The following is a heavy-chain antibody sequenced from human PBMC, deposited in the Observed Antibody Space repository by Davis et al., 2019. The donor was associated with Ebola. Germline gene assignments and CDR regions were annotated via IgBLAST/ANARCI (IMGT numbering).Heavy chain of an antibody. D-gene: IGHD4-11*01. Sequence: PGGSLRLSCAASEFTFSNYDMHWVRQTTGKGLEWVSGIGTLGDTFYPGSVKGRFTISRDNAKTSLYLQMNNLRDEDSAVYYCARDKLSNYTSGSHHWYFDLWGRGTLVTVSS. CDR1: EFTFSNYD. V-gene: IGHV3-13*01. CDR2: IGTLGDT. J-gene: IGHJ2*01. CDR3: ARDKLSNYTSGSHHWYFDL.